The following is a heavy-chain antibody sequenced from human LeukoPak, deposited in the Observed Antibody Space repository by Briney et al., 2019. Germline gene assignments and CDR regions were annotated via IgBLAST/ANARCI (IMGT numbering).Heavy chain of an antibody. CDR2: FDPEDGET. CDR1: GYTLTELS. J-gene: IGHJ5*02. V-gene: IGHV1-24*01. Sequence: ASVKVSCKVSGYTLTELSMHWVRQAPGKGLEWMGGFDPEDGETIYAQKFQGRVTMTEDTSTDTAYMELSSLRSEDTAVYYYATWYRHVIRFDPWGQGTLVTVSS. CDR3: ATWYRHVIRFDP. D-gene: IGHD1-14*01.